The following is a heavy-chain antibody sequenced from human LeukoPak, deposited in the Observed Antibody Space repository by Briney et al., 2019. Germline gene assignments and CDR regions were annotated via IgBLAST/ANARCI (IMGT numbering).Heavy chain of an antibody. CDR3: ARGSGRIIAARPVTGYYFDY. CDR2: INPSSGGT. V-gene: IGHV1-2*02. J-gene: IGHJ4*02. Sequence: ASVKVSCKASGYTFTGYYMHWVRQAPGQGLEWMGWINPSSGGTNYAQKFQGRVTMTRDTSISTAYMELSRLRSDDTAVYYCARGSGRIIAARPVTGYYFDYWGQGTLVTVSS. D-gene: IGHD6-6*01. CDR1: GYTFTGYY.